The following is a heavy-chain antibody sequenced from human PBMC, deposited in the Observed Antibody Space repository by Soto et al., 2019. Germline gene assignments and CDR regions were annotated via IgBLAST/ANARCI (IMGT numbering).Heavy chain of an antibody. CDR1: GGSVSSGPYH. CDR2: ISYSGTA. J-gene: IGHJ4*02. D-gene: IGHD2-8*01. V-gene: IGHV4-61*01. CDR3: MRSHGAY. Sequence: QVQLQESGPGLVKTSETLSLTCTVSGGSVSSGPYHWNWVRQPPGKGLEWIGHISYSGTANYNPSLRGRAIMAPATSLNQFSLRLTSVTAADTAVYYCMRSHGAYWGQGALVTVSP.